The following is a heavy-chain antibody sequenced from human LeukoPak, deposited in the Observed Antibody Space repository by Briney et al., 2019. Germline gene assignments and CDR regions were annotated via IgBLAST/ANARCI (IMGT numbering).Heavy chain of an antibody. D-gene: IGHD1-1*01. CDR3: ARLYQQSKWKYYYYYMDV. Sequence: SETLSLTCSVSGASFSTNYWSWIRQPPGGGLEWIGYVFDSGSTNYNPSLKSRVTISVDTSTKQFSLRLSSVTAADTAVYYCARLYQQSKWKYYYYYMDVWGKGTAVTVSS. CDR2: VFDSGST. J-gene: IGHJ6*03. CDR1: GASFSTNY. V-gene: IGHV4-59*01.